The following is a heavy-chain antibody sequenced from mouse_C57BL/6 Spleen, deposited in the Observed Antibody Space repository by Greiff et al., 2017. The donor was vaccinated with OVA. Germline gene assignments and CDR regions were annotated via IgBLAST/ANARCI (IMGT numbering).Heavy chain of an antibody. V-gene: IGHV1-74*01. J-gene: IGHJ4*01. Sequence: QVQLQQPGAELVKPGASVKVSCKASGYTFTSYWMHWVKQRPGQGLEWIGRIHPSDSDTNYNQKFKGKATLTVDKSSSTAYMQLSSLTSEDSAVYYWAIGTTVVAGGAMDYWGQGTSVTVSS. CDR1: GYTFTSYW. CDR3: AIGTTVVAGGAMDY. CDR2: IHPSDSDT. D-gene: IGHD1-1*01.